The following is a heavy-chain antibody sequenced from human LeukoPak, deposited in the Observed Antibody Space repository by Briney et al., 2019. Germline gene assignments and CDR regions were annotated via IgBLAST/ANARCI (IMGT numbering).Heavy chain of an antibody. CDR2: VDPEDGET. CDR1: GYTFTDYY. V-gene: IGHV1-69-2*01. Sequence: ASVKISCKVSGYTFTDYYMHWVQQAPGKGLEWMGLVDPEDGETIYEEKFQGRVTITADTSTDTAYMELSSLRSEDTAVYYCATPLWELLGDRFFYGAFDIWGQGTMVTVSS. J-gene: IGHJ3*02. CDR3: ATPLWELLGDRFFYGAFDI. D-gene: IGHD1-26*01.